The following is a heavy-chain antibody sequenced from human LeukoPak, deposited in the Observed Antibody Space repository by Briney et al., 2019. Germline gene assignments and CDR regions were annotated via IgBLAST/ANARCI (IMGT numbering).Heavy chain of an antibody. CDR3: TRLGVVVAAIDEFDY. CDR1: GFTFGDYA. V-gene: IGHV3-49*04. CDR2: IRSKAYGGTT. Sequence: PPGGSLRLSCTASGFTFGDYAMSWVRQAPRKGLEWVGFIRSKAYGGTTEYAASVKGRFTISRDDSKSIAYLQMNSLKTEDTAVYYCTRLGVVVAAIDEFDYWGQGTLVTVSS. D-gene: IGHD2-21*02. J-gene: IGHJ4*02.